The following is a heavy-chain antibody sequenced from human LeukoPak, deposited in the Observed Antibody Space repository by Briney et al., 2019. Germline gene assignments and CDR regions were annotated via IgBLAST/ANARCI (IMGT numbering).Heavy chain of an antibody. CDR3: ARDRGEWSRHYYYYYMDV. CDR2: IYYSGST. J-gene: IGHJ6*03. V-gene: IGHV4-31*03. Sequence: SETLSLTCTVSGGSISSGGYYWSWIRQHPGKGLEWIGYIYYSGSTYYNPSLKSRVTISVDTSKNQFSLKLSSVTAADTAVYYCARDRGEWSRHYYYYYMDVWGKGTTVTVSS. CDR1: GGSISSGGYY. D-gene: IGHD3-16*01.